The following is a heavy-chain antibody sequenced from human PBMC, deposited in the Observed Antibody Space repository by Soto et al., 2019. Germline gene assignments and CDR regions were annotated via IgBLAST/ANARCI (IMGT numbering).Heavy chain of an antibody. D-gene: IGHD5-18*01. CDR2: IDYSGST. CDR3: AREGGRYNYDMFDY. J-gene: IGHJ4*02. Sequence: PSETLSLTCSASGGSVSSGSYYWSWIRQPPGKGLEWIGYIDYSGSTNYNPSLKSRVTISVDTSKNQFSLKLSSVTAADTAVYYCAREGGRYNYDMFDYWGQGTLVTVSS. CDR1: GGSVSSGSYY. V-gene: IGHV4-61*01.